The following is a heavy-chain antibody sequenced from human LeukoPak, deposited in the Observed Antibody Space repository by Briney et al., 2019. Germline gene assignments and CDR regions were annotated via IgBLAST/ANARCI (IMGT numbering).Heavy chain of an antibody. V-gene: IGHV4-39*01. D-gene: IGHD6-19*01. CDR2: IYYSGSS. Sequence: SETLSLTCTVSGGSISISSYYWGWLRQPQGKRLEWIGSIYYSGSSYYNPSLKSRVTISVDTSKNQFSLKLRSVTAADTAVYYCARQKWLVHNWFDPWGQGTLVTVSS. J-gene: IGHJ5*02. CDR3: ARQKWLVHNWFDP. CDR1: GGSISISSYY.